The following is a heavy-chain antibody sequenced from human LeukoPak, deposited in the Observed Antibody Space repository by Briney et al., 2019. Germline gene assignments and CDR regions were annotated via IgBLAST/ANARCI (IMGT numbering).Heavy chain of an antibody. CDR2: INHSGST. V-gene: IGHV4-34*01. D-gene: IGHD5-18*01. CDR1: GGSFGGYY. CDR3: ARDPHTAMVTFDY. Sequence: SETLSLTCAVYGGSFGGYYWSWIRQPPGKGLEWIGEINHSGSTYYNPSLKSRVTISVDTSKNQFSLKLSSVTAADTAAYNCARDPHTAMVTFDYWGQGTLVTVSS. J-gene: IGHJ4*02.